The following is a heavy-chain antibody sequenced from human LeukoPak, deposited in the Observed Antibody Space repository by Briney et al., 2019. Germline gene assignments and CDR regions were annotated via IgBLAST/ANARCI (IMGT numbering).Heavy chain of an antibody. Sequence: ASVKVSCKASGYTFTSYAMNWVRQAPGQGLEWMGWVSPNNANTNYAQKLQGRVTMTTDSSTTTAYMELRTLRSDDTAVYYCATGAAAAGWAEPAEDDYWGQGTLVTVSS. CDR3: ATGAAAAGWAEPAEDDY. V-gene: IGHV1-18*01. CDR1: GYTFTSYA. D-gene: IGHD6-13*01. CDR2: VSPNNANT. J-gene: IGHJ4*02.